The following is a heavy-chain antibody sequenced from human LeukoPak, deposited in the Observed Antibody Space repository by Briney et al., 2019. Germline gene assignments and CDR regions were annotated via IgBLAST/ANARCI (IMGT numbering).Heavy chain of an antibody. CDR2: IYYSGST. CDR3: ARDIHSGSYPYYYYYMDV. D-gene: IGHD1-26*01. CDR1: GGSISSYY. V-gene: IGHV4-59*01. J-gene: IGHJ6*03. Sequence: SETLSLTCTVSGGSISSYYWSWIRQPPGKGLEWIGYIYYSGSTNYNPSLKSRVTISVDTSKNQFSLKLSSVTAADTAVYYCARDIHSGSYPYYYYYMDVWGKGTTVTVSS.